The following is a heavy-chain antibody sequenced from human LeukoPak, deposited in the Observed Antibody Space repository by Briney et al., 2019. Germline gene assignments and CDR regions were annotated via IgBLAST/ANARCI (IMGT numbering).Heavy chain of an antibody. CDR2: IYYSGST. CDR3: ARDLEGHFGGFFFDY. CDR1: GGSISSSSYY. Sequence: SSETLSLTCTVSGGSISSSSYYWGWIRQPPGKGLEWIGSIYYSGSTYYNPSLKSRVTISVHTSKNQISLKLSSVTAADTAVYYCARDLEGHFGGFFFDYWGQGTLVTVSS. J-gene: IGHJ4*02. V-gene: IGHV4-39*07. D-gene: IGHD2-21*01.